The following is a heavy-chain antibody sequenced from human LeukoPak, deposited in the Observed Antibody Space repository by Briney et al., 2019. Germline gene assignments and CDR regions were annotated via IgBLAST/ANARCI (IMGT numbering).Heavy chain of an antibody. Sequence: ASVKVSCKASGYTFTSYYMHWVRQAPGQGLEWMGIINPSGGSTSYAQKFQGRVIMTRDMSTSTVYMELSSLRSEDTAVYYCARLTDWDIYFDYWGQGTLVTVSS. V-gene: IGHV1-46*01. CDR3: ARLTDWDIYFDY. D-gene: IGHD5-12*01. J-gene: IGHJ4*02. CDR2: INPSGGST. CDR1: GYTFTSYY.